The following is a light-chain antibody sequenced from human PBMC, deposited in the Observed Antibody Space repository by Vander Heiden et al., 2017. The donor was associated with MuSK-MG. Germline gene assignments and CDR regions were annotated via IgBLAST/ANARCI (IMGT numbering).Light chain of an antibody. CDR1: QSVSSY. CDR3: QQRSNWPPTDT. J-gene: IGKJ2*01. V-gene: IGKV3-11*01. Sequence: VLTQSPATLSLSPGERATLSCRASQSVSSYLAWYQQKPGQAPRLLIYDASNRATGIPARFSGSGSGTDFTLTISSLEPEDFAVYYCQQRSNWPPTDTFGQGTRVEI. CDR2: DAS.